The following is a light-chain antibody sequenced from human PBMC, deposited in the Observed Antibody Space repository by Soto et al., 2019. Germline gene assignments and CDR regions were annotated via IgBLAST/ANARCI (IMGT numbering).Light chain of an antibody. CDR2: DVS. J-gene: IGKJ1*01. Sequence: DIQMTQSPSTLSASVGDRVTITCRASESISSWLAWYQQKPGKAPKLLIYDVSSLESGVPSRFSGSGSGTEFTLTISSLQPDDFATYCCQQYNSYPWTFGEGTKV. V-gene: IGKV1-5*01. CDR3: QQYNSYPWT. CDR1: ESISSW.